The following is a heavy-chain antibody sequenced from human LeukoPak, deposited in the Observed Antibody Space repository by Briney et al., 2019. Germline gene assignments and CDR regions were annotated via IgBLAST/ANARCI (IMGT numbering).Heavy chain of an antibody. CDR2: INHSGST. J-gene: IGHJ4*02. CDR1: GASVSSSY. D-gene: IGHD3-10*01. CDR3: ARGVITMVRGVSGRTSFYYFDY. Sequence: PSPCLSLTCAVYGASVSSSYSSWIRHPPGNGLEWNGEINHSGSTNYNPSIKSRVAISVDTSKNQCSLKLSSVTDADTAVYYCARGVITMVRGVSGRTSFYYFDYWGQGTRVTVSS. V-gene: IGHV4-34*01.